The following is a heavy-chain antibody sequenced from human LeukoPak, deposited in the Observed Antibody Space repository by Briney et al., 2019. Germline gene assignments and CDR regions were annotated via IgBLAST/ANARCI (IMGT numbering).Heavy chain of an antibody. J-gene: IGHJ6*02. Sequence: ASVKVSCKASGYTFTDYYLHWVRQAPGQGLEWMGWIKPNSGGTNYAHKFQGRVTMTRDTSLNTAYMELRSLRSDDTAVYYCARGLDVWGQGTTVTVSS. CDR1: GYTFTDYY. CDR2: IKPNSGGT. CDR3: ARGLDV. V-gene: IGHV1-2*02.